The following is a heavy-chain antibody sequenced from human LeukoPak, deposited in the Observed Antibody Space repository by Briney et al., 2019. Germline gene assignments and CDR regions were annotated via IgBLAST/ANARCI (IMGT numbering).Heavy chain of an antibody. CDR2: INHSGST. CDR3: ARGRREVVVTEPEIVDY. V-gene: IGHV4-34*01. Sequence: SETLSLTCAVYGGSFSGYYWSWIRQPPGKGLEWIGEINHSGSTNYNPSLKSRVTISVDTSKNQFSLKLSSVTAADTAVYYCARGRREVVVTEPEIVDYWGRGTLVTVSS. J-gene: IGHJ4*02. CDR1: GGSFSGYY. D-gene: IGHD2-21*02.